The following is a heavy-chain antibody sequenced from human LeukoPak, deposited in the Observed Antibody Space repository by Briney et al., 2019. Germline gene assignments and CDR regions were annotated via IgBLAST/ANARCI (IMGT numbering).Heavy chain of an antibody. CDR2: ISSSSSYI. Sequence: GGSLRLSCAASGFTFSSYSMNWVRQAPGKGLEWVSSISSSSSYIYYADSVKGRFTISRDNAKNSLYPQMNSLRAEDTAVYYCARDRIAVAGDDAFDIWGQGTMVTVSS. V-gene: IGHV3-21*01. J-gene: IGHJ3*02. CDR3: ARDRIAVAGDDAFDI. D-gene: IGHD6-19*01. CDR1: GFTFSSYS.